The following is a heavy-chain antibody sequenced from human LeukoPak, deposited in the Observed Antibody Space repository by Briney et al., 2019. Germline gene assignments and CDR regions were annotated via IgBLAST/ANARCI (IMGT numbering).Heavy chain of an antibody. CDR3: SRSGERGKGGGYCSGGSCFSMDV. V-gene: IGHV4-59*01. CDR2: IYYSGST. CDR1: GGSISSYY. D-gene: IGHD2-15*01. Sequence: SETLSLTCTVSGGSISSYYWSWIRQPPGQGQEWIGYIYYSGSTNYNPSLKSRVTISVDTSKNQFSLKLSSVTAADTAVYYCSRSGERGKGGGYCSGGSCFSMDVWGKGTTVTVSS. J-gene: IGHJ6*04.